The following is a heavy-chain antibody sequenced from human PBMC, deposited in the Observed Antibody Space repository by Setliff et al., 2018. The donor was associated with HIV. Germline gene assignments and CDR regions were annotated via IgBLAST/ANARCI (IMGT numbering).Heavy chain of an antibody. CDR2: INVGSGNT. CDR1: GYTFTRNF. Sequence: ASVKVSCKASGYTFTRNFMHWVRQAPGQRLEWMGWINVGSGNTKYSQKFQGRVTITRDTSANTAYMELSSLKSEDTAVYYCARSAYCSGGSCYSGAFDYWGQGTLVTVSS. V-gene: IGHV1-3*01. J-gene: IGHJ4*02. D-gene: IGHD2-15*01. CDR3: ARSAYCSGGSCYSGAFDY.